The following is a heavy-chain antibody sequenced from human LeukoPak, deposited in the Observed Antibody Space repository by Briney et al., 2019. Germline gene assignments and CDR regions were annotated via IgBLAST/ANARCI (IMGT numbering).Heavy chain of an antibody. J-gene: IGHJ4*02. Sequence: GGSLRLSCAASGFTFRTYAMHWVRQAPGKGLEWVAVISNDGSDENYLDSVKGRFTISRDNSKTTLYLQMNSLRAEDTAVYFCARDFWRFFDSGASDSFDYWGRGTLVTVSS. CDR1: GFTFRTYA. CDR2: ISNDGSDE. CDR3: ARDFWRFFDSGASDSFDY. D-gene: IGHD3-22*01. V-gene: IGHV3-30*04.